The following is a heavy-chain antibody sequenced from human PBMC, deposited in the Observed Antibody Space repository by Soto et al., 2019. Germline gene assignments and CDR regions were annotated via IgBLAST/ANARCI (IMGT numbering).Heavy chain of an antibody. J-gene: IGHJ4*02. V-gene: IGHV1-18*01. D-gene: IGHD1-1*01. CDR1: GYGFTTYG. CDR3: ARERYGDY. CDR2: ISAHKGKT. Sequence: VHLVQSGAEVKKPGASVKVSCKGSGYGFTTYGSTWVRQAPGQGLAWMAWISAHKGKTNYAQKHQGRVTVTRDTSTSTDTMELRSLGSDVTAVYYCARERYGDYWGQGALVTVSS.